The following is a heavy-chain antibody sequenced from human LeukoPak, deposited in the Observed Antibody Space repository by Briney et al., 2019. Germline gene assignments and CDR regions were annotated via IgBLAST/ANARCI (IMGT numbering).Heavy chain of an antibody. D-gene: IGHD2-2*01. Sequence: GGSLRLSCAASGFTFSSYSMNWVRQAPGKGLEWVSSISSSSSYIYYADSVKGRFTISRDNAKNSLYLQMNSLRAKDTAVYYCARGERCSSTSCGYNWFDPWGQGTLVTVSS. CDR2: ISSSSSYI. V-gene: IGHV3-21*01. CDR3: ARGERCSSTSCGYNWFDP. J-gene: IGHJ5*02. CDR1: GFTFSSYS.